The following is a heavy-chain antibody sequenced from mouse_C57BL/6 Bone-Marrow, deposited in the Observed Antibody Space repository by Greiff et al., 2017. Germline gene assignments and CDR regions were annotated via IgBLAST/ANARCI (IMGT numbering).Heavy chain of an antibody. V-gene: IGHV1-81*01. J-gene: IGHJ2*01. Sequence: QVQLQQSGPELARPGASVKLSCKASGYTFTSYGISWVKQRTGQGLEWIGEIYPRSGNTYYNEKFKGKATLTADKSSSTAYMELRSLTSEDSAVYFWARTLDYWGQGTTLTVSS. CDR2: IYPRSGNT. CDR1: GYTFTSYG. CDR3: ARTLDY.